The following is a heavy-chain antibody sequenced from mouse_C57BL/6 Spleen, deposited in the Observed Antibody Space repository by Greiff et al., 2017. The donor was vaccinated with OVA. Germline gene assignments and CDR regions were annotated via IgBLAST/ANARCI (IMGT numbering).Heavy chain of an antibody. CDR1: GYTFTSYW. Sequence: VQLQQPGAELVKPGASVKMSCKASGYTFTSYWITWVKQRPGQGLEWIGDIYPGSGSTNYNENIKSKATLTVDTSSSTAYMQLSSLPSEDSAVYYCARIGSSLDYWGQGTTLTVSS. CDR2: IYPGSGST. CDR3: ARIGSSLDY. V-gene: IGHV1-55*01. J-gene: IGHJ2*01. D-gene: IGHD1-1*01.